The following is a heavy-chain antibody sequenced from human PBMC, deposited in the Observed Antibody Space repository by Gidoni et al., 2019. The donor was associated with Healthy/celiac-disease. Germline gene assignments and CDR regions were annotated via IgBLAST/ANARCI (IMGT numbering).Heavy chain of an antibody. V-gene: IGHV4-31*03. CDR1: GGSISSGGYY. CDR3: AREGRGAIEIDP. J-gene: IGHJ5*02. CDR2: IYYSGST. Sequence: VQLQESGPRLVKPSQTLSLTCPVSGGSISSGGYYWSWIRQHPGKGLEWIGYIYYSGSTYYTTSLKSRVTISVDTSKNQCSLKLSSVTAADTAVYYCAREGRGAIEIDPWGQGTLVTVSS. D-gene: IGHD3-10*01.